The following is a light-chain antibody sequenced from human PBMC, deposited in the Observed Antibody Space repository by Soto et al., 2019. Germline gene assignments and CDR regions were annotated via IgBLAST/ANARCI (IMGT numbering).Light chain of an antibody. V-gene: IGLV1-44*01. CDR3: AAWDDSLNGVV. Sequence: QAVVTQPPSASGTPGQRVTISGSGSSSNIGSKTVNWYQQLPGTAPKLLIYSNNKRPSGVPDRFSGSKSGTSASLAISGLQSEDEADDYCAAWDDSLNGVVFGGGTKLTVL. CDR2: SNN. CDR1: SSNIGSKT. J-gene: IGLJ2*01.